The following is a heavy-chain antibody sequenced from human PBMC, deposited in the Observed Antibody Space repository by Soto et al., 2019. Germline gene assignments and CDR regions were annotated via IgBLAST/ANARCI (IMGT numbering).Heavy chain of an antibody. CDR1: GFTFTAYS. V-gene: IGHV3-21*01. Sequence: GGSLRLSCAASGFTFTAYSINWVPQAPGKGLDWVSSISSTSSVIFYAEPVRGRFTISRDNAMSSLYLHINGLRDEDTPVYQCVRGGSGATSADLFDDWGQGTLVTVSS. D-gene: IGHD3-10*01. CDR3: VRGGSGATSADLFDD. CDR2: ISSTSSVI. J-gene: IGHJ3*01.